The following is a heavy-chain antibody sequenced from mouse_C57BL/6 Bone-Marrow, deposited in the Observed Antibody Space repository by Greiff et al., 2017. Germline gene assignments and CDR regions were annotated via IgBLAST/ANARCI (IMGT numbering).Heavy chain of an antibody. Sequence: QVQLKQSGPGLVQPSQSLSITCTVSGFSLTSYGVHWVRQSPGKGLEWLGVIWRGGSTDYNAAFMSRLSITQDNSKGQVFFKMNSLQADDTAIYYCANNWGYGSSYGYAMDYWGQGTSVTVSS. V-gene: IGHV2-5*01. CDR3: ANNWGYGSSYGYAMDY. CDR2: IWRGGST. J-gene: IGHJ4*01. D-gene: IGHD1-1*01. CDR1: GFSLTSYG.